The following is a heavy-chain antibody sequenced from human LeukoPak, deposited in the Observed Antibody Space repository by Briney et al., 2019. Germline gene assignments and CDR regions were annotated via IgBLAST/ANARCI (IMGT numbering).Heavy chain of an antibody. Sequence: SGGSLRLSCAASGFTFSSYAMSCVRQAPGKGLEWVSAISGSGGSTYYADSVKGRFTISRDNSKNTLYLQMNSLRAEDTAVYYCAKEYYDILTGYYNYFDYWGQGTLVTVSS. CDR1: GFTFSSYA. V-gene: IGHV3-23*01. D-gene: IGHD3-9*01. CDR3: AKEYYDILTGYYNYFDY. CDR2: ISGSGGST. J-gene: IGHJ4*02.